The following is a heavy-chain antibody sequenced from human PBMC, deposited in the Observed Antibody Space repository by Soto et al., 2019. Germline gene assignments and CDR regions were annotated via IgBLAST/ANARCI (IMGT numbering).Heavy chain of an antibody. D-gene: IGHD6-19*01. J-gene: IGHJ6*02. CDR1: GYTFTSYG. V-gene: IGHV1-18*01. CDR3: ARRDYSSGWTVSYYYYGMDG. CDR2: ISAYNGNT. Sequence: ASVKVSCKASGYTFTSYGISWVRQAPGQGLEWMGWISAYNGNTNYAQKLQGRVTMTTDTSTSTAYMELRSLRSDDTAVYYCARRDYSSGWTVSYYYYGMDGWGQGTTVTVSS.